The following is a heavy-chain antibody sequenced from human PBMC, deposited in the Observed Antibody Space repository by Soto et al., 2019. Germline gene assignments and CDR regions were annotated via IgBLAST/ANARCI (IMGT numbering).Heavy chain of an antibody. Sequence: PGGSLRLSCAASGFTVSSNYMSWVRQAPGKGLEWVSVIYSGGSTYYADSVKGRFTISRDNSKNTLYLQMNSLRAEDTAVYYCASTRYVWGSYSFDYWGQGTLVTVSS. CDR1: GFTVSSNY. CDR3: ASTRYVWGSYSFDY. CDR2: IYSGGST. J-gene: IGHJ4*02. V-gene: IGHV3-53*01. D-gene: IGHD3-16*01.